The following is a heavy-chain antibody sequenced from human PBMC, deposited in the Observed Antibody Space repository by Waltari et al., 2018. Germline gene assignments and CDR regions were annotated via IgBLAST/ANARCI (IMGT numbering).Heavy chain of an antibody. CDR3: ARDNYDFWSGYQRGWFDP. CDR1: GYTFTSYA. D-gene: IGHD3-3*01. CDR2: INAGNVNT. Sequence: QVQLVQSGAEVKKPGASVKVSCKASGYTFTSYAMHWVRQAPGQRLEWMGWINAGNVNTKYSQEFQGRVTITRDTSASTAYMELSSLRSEDMAVYYCARDNYDFWSGYQRGWFDPWGQGTLVTVSS. V-gene: IGHV1-3*03. J-gene: IGHJ5*02.